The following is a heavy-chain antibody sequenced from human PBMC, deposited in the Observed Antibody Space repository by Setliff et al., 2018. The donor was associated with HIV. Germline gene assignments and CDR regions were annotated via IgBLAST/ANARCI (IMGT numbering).Heavy chain of an antibody. CDR3: ARGKSGFETTGIDYGMDV. CDR1: GFTFRYFT. J-gene: IGHJ6*02. Sequence: GGSLRLSCTASGFTFRYFTMSWVRQAPGKGLEWLGFIRSTAYSGTTQYAASVKDRFIISRDNSKSIAYLQMNNLRSDDTAVYYCARGKSGFETTGIDYGMDVWGQGTTVTVSS. V-gene: IGHV3-49*04. D-gene: IGHD1-1*01. CDR2: IRSTAYSGTT.